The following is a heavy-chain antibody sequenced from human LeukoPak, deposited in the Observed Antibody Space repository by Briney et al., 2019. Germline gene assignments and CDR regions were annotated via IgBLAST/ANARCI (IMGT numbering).Heavy chain of an antibody. CDR2: IRYDGSNK. CDR1: GFTFSSYG. V-gene: IGHV3-30*02. D-gene: IGHD5-12*01. CDR3: AKREGKGRSGYDMLGYYFDY. J-gene: IGHJ4*02. Sequence: PGGSLRLSCAASGFTFSSYGMHWIRQAPGKGLEWVAFIRYDGSNKYYADSVKGRFTISRDNSKNTPYLQMNSLRAEDTAVYYCAKREGKGRSGYDMLGYYFDYWGQGTLVTVSS.